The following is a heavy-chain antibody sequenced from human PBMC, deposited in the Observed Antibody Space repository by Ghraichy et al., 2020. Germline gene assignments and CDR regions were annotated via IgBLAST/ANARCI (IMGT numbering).Heavy chain of an antibody. Sequence: SETLSLTCTVSGGSISTYYWSWIRQPPGNGLEWIGYIHSSGSTTYNPSPKSRVTISVDKSTNQFSLKLNSVTAADTAVYYCARGRSSTSARSYYHGLDVWGQGTTVTVSS. CDR2: IHSSGST. J-gene: IGHJ6*02. D-gene: IGHD2-2*01. CDR1: GGSISTYY. V-gene: IGHV4-59*01. CDR3: ARGRSSTSARSYYHGLDV.